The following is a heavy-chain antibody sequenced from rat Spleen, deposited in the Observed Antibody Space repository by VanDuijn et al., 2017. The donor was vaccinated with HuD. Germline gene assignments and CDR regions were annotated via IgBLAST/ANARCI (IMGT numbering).Heavy chain of an antibody. J-gene: IGHJ4*01. D-gene: IGHD1-2*01. V-gene: IGHV3-1*01. CDR2: ISYSGST. CDR3: AMSGYYSSYTRLMDV. Sequence: EVQLQESGPALVKPSQSLSLTCSVTGYSITSNYWGWIRKFPGDKMEWMGYISYSGSTGFNPSLKSRISITRDTSKNQFFLQLKSLTTEDTATYYCAMSGYYSSYTRLMDVWGQGASVTVSS. CDR1: GYSITSNY.